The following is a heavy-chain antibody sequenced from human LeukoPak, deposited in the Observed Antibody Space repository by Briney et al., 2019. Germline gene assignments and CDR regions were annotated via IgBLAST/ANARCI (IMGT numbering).Heavy chain of an antibody. CDR2: ISSSSSYI. Sequence: GGSLRLSCAASGFTVNSNYMSWVRQAPGKGLEWVSSISSSSSYIYYADSVKGRFTISRDNAKNSLYLQMNSLRAEDTAVYYCARGDYYESGYWGQGTLVTVSS. CDR3: ARGDYYESGY. V-gene: IGHV3-21*01. CDR1: GFTVNSNY. D-gene: IGHD3-22*01. J-gene: IGHJ4*02.